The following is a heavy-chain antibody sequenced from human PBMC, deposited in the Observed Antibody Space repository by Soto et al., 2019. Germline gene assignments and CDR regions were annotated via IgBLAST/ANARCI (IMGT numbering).Heavy chain of an antibody. CDR2: IYYSGST. Sequence: PSETLSLTCTVSGSSVSSGIYYWSWIRHPPGKGLEWIGYIYYSGSTNYNPSLKSRVTISVDTSKNQFSLKLSSVTAADTAVYYCAREKRIVGATDFDYWGQGTLVTVSS. J-gene: IGHJ4*02. CDR3: AREKRIVGATDFDY. CDR1: GSSVSSGIYY. D-gene: IGHD1-26*01. V-gene: IGHV4-61*01.